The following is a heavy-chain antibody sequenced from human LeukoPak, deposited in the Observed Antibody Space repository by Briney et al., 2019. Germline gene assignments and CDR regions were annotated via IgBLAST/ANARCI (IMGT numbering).Heavy chain of an antibody. J-gene: IGHJ3*02. V-gene: IGHV4-38-2*01. CDR3: ARGHTLAVDRREGDPFDI. CDR1: GDSITSDYY. D-gene: IGHD4-23*01. CDR2: FYRSVTT. Sequence: PSETLSLTCAVSGDSITSDYYWVWIRQPPGKGLEWIGNFYRSVTTYYNPSLKSRVTMSVDTATDQFSLKLISVTAADPAVYYCARGHTLAVDRREGDPFDIWGQGTMVIVS.